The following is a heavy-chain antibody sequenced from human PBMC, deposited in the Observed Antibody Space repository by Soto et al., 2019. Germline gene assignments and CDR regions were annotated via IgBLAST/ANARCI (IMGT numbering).Heavy chain of an antibody. V-gene: IGHV3-23*01. CDR2: ISGSGGST. CDR1: GFTFSSYA. CDR3: ARAPLGIIVAPDF. D-gene: IGHD3-22*01. J-gene: IGHJ4*02. Sequence: PGGSLRLSCAASGFTFSSYAMSWVRQAPGKGLEWVSAISGSGGSTYYADSVKGRFTISRDNSKNTLYLQMNSLTSDDTAVYYCARAPLGIIVAPDFWGQGTLVTVSS.